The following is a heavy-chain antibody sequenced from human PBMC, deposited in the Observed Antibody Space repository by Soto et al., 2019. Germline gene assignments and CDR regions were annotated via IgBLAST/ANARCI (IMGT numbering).Heavy chain of an antibody. CDR1: GYTFTSYY. CDR2: INPSGGST. J-gene: IGHJ6*02. CDR3: AGSITIFGVVIFSYCYGMDV. V-gene: IGHV1-46*01. D-gene: IGHD3-3*01. Sequence: GASVKVSCKASGYTFTSYYMHWVRQAPGQGLEWMGIINPSGGSTSYAQKFQGRVTMTRDTSTSTVYMELSRLRSEDTAVYYCAGSITIFGVVIFSYCYGMDVWGQGSTVTVSS.